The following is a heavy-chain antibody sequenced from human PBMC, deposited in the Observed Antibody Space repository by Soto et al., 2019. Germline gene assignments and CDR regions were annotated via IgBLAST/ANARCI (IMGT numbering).Heavy chain of an antibody. V-gene: IGHV4-4*02. CDR2: IFHDGTA. CDR3: ARLVYDTRLNYMYFDF. D-gene: IGHD3-10*01. Sequence: PSETLSLTCAVSGVSNSSGNWWSWVRQSPQRGLEYIGEIFHDGTANYYPSFERRVAISVDTSKNQFSLKLTSVTAADTAIYFCARLVYDTRLNYMYFDFWGPGTLVTVSS. CDR1: GVSNSSGNW. J-gene: IGHJ4*02.